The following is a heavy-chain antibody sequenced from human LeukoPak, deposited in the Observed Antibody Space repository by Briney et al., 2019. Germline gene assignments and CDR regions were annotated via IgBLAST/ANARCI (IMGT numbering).Heavy chain of an antibody. Sequence: GGSLRLSCAASGFTFSTYGMHWVRQAPGKGLEWVTFIQYDGTNKYYADSVKGRFTISRDNSKNTLYLQMNSLRAEDTAVYYCAKAGEDGSGSPYFDYWGQGTLVTVSS. CDR3: AKAGEDGSGSPYFDY. V-gene: IGHV3-30*02. D-gene: IGHD3-10*01. J-gene: IGHJ4*02. CDR2: IQYDGTNK. CDR1: GFTFSTYG.